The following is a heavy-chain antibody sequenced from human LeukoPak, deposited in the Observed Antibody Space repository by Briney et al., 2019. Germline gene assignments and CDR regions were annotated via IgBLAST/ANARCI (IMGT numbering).Heavy chain of an antibody. CDR1: GFTFNTAW. J-gene: IGHJ1*01. V-gene: IGHV3-15*01. Sequence: AGGSLRLSCAVSGFTFNTAWMIWVRQAPAKGLEGVGRNRSKTDGGTTYYAPPVKGRFTISRDDSKNTLYLQMNSRKIEDTALYYCTTALRLWGQGTLVTVSS. CDR2: NRSKTDGGTT. CDR3: TTALRL. D-gene: IGHD3-16*01.